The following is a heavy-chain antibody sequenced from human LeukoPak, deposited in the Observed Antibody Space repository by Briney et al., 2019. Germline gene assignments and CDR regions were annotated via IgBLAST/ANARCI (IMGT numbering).Heavy chain of an antibody. CDR2: ISWEGDTT. D-gene: IGHD3-10*01. Sequence: GGSLRLSCAASGFTFDDYAMHWVRQAPGKGLEWVSLISWEGDTTYYANSVRGRFTISRDNSKNSLYLQMNSLTADDTAFYYCTRDTDYGSATNYFDHWGQGTLVSVSS. J-gene: IGHJ4*02. CDR3: TRDTDYGSATNYFDH. V-gene: IGHV3-43D*04. CDR1: GFTFDDYA.